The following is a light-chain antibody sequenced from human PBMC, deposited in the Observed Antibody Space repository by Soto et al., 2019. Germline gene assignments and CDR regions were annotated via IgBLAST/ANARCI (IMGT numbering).Light chain of an antibody. CDR3: QQRSNWPWT. CDR1: QSVRSN. J-gene: IGKJ1*01. CDR2: DAS. V-gene: IGKV3-11*01. Sequence: EIVLTQSPATLSLSPGESATLSCRASQSVRSNLAWYQQKPGQAPRLLIYDASNRATGIPGRFSGSGSGTDFTLTISNLEPEDCAVYYCQQRSNWPWTFGQGAKVEIK.